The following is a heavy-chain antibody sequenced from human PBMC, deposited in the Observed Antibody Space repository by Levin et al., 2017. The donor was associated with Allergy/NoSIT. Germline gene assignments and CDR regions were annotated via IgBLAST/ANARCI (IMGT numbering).Heavy chain of an antibody. D-gene: IGHD2/OR15-2a*01. CDR2: IKSKTDGGST. V-gene: IGHV3-15*01. CDR1: GFTFSNAW. Sequence: GGSLRLSCAASGFTFSNAWMSWVRQAPGKGLEWVGRIKSKTDGGSTDYVAPVKGRFTISRDDSKNTLYLQMTSLKSEDTAVYYCTSAHTTSRDYWGQGTLVTVSS. CDR3: TSAHTTSRDY. J-gene: IGHJ4*02.